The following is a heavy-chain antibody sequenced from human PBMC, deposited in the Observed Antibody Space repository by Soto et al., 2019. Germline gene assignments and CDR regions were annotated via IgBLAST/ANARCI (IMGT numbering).Heavy chain of an antibody. D-gene: IGHD2-2*01. CDR3: ARQGYCSSTSSYNYYYYGMDV. CDR2: INHSGST. CDR1: GGSFSGYY. J-gene: IGHJ6*02. Sequence: SETLSLTCAVYGGSFSGYYWSWIRQPPGKGLEWIGEINHSGSTNYNPSLKSRVTISVDTSKNQFSLKLSSVTAADTAVYYCARQGYCSSTSSYNYYYYGMDVWGQGTTVTVSS. V-gene: IGHV4-34*01.